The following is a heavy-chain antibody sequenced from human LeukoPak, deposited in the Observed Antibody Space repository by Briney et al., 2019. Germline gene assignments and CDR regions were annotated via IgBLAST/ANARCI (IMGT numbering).Heavy chain of an antibody. CDR3: ARGGSDYDSSGQDFDY. CDR1: GLTFSGNY. CDR2: IYSGGST. Sequence: GGPLSFSVEALGLTFSGNYRSGFGRAPGKGRGWASVIYSGGSTYYADSVKGRFTISRDNSKNTLYLQMNSLRAEDTAVYYCARGGSDYDSSGQDFDYWGQGTLVTVSS. V-gene: IGHV3-66*01. D-gene: IGHD3-22*01. J-gene: IGHJ4*02.